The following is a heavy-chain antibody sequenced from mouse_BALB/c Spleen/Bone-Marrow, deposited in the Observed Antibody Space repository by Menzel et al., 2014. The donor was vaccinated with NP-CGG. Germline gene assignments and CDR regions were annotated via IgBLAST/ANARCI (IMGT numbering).Heavy chain of an antibody. CDR2: INPSNGRT. D-gene: IGHD1-1*01. CDR3: ARWNYYSSLYWYFDV. CDR1: GYTFTSYW. Sequence: QVQLQQSGAELVKPGASVKLSCKASGYTFTSYWMHWVKQRPGQGLEWIGEINPSNGRTNYNEKFKSKATLAVDKSSSTTYMQLIRLTSEDSAVYSYARWNYYSSLYWYFDVWGAGTTVTVSS. J-gene: IGHJ1*01. V-gene: IGHV1S81*02.